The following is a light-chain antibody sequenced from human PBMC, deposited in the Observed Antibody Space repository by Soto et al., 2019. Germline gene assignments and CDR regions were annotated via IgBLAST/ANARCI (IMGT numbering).Light chain of an antibody. Sequence: QSALTQPPSVSGSPGQSITISCTGTSSDVGAYDYVSWYQQHPDKAPKLIIFVVSNRPSGVSNRFSGSKSGNTASLTISGLQAEDEADYYCSLYTSSDTPYVFGTGTKLTVL. CDR2: VVS. J-gene: IGLJ1*01. CDR1: SSDVGAYDY. CDR3: SLYTSSDTPYV. V-gene: IGLV2-14*01.